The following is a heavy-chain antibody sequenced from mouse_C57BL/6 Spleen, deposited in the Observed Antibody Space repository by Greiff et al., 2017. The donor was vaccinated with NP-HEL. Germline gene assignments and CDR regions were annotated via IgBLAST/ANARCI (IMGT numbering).Heavy chain of an antibody. CDR1: GYTFTDYN. D-gene: IGHD1-1*01. V-gene: IGHV1-18*01. Sequence: VQLQQSGPELVKPGASVKIPCKASGYTFTDYNMDWVKQSHGKSLEWIGDINPNNGGTIYNQKFKGKATLTVDKSSSTAYMELRSLTSEDTAVYYCARFITTVEDYYFDYWGQGTTLTVSS. CDR2: INPNNGGT. J-gene: IGHJ2*01. CDR3: ARFITTVEDYYFDY.